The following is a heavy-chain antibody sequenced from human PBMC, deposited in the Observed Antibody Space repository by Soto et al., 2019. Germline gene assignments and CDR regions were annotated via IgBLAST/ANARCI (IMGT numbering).Heavy chain of an antibody. CDR1: GYTFTNYG. CDR2: ISAYNGNT. Sequence: QVQLVQFGAEVKKPGASVKVSCKASGYTFTNYGISWVRQAPGQGLEWMGWISAYNGNTKYAQKLQGRVIMTTDTSTSTAYMELRSLRSDDTAVYYCARGVGSGSYYNQYNWFDPWGQGTLVTVSS. D-gene: IGHD3-10*01. V-gene: IGHV1-18*01. CDR3: ARGVGSGSYYNQYNWFDP. J-gene: IGHJ5*02.